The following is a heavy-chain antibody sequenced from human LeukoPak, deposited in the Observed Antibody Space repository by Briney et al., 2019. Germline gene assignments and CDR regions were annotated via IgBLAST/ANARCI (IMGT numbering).Heavy chain of an antibody. CDR3: ARQIISTVGDDY. D-gene: IGHD3-10*01. V-gene: IGHV3-48*04. Sequence: GGSLRLSCAASGFTFSSYAMHWVRQAPGKGLEWVSYISSSGSTIYYADSVKGRFTISRDNAKNSLYLQMNSLRAEDTAVYYCARQIISTVGDDYWGQGTLVTVSS. J-gene: IGHJ4*02. CDR2: ISSSGSTI. CDR1: GFTFSSYA.